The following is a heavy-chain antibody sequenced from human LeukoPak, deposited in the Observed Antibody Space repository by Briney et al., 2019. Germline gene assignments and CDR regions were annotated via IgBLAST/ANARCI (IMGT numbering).Heavy chain of an antibody. CDR3: ADSDGYYYDV. Sequence: PGGSLRLSCVASGFTSGFTFSYYAMHWVRQAPGEGLEWVAFISNDGDNRYFADSVKGRFTISRDNSKNTVYLQMNSLGAEDTAVYYCADSDGYYYDVWGQGTLVTVS. J-gene: IGHJ4*02. CDR2: ISNDGDNR. D-gene: IGHD5-24*01. CDR1: GFTFSYYA. V-gene: IGHV3-30-3*01.